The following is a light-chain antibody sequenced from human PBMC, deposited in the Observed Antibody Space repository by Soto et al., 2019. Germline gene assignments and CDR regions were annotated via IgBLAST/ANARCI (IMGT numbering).Light chain of an antibody. V-gene: IGLV2-14*01. CDR1: SSDVGGYNY. Sequence: QSALTQPASVSGSPGQSITISCTGTSSDVGGYNYVSWYQQHPGKAPKLMIYDVSNRPSGVSNRFSGSKSGNTASLTISGLQAEDEADYYCSSYTNSRIVVFGGGTKLTVL. CDR2: DVS. J-gene: IGLJ2*01. CDR3: SSYTNSRIVV.